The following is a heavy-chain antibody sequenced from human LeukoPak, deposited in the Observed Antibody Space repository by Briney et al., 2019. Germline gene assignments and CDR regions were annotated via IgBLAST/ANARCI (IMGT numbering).Heavy chain of an antibody. CDR2: ISGSGGST. J-gene: IGHJ5*02. V-gene: IGHV3-23*01. Sequence: GGSLRLSCAASGSTFSSYAMSWVRQAPGKGLEWVSAISGSGGSTYYADSVRGRFTISRDNSKNTLYLQMNSLRAEDTAVYYCAKDRSSSWYHWFDPWGQGTLVTVSS. CDR1: GSTFSSYA. CDR3: AKDRSSSWYHWFDP. D-gene: IGHD6-13*01.